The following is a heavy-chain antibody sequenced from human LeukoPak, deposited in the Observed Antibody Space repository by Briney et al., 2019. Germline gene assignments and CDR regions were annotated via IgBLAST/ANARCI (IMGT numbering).Heavy chain of an antibody. CDR2: IYPDDSDT. Sequence: GESRKISCKGSGYSFSSYWIGWVRQMPGKGLEWMGIIYPDDSDTRYSPSFQGQVTISADKSISTAYLQWSSLKASDTAMYYCARHRKDIGFDSWGQGPLVTVSS. CDR1: GYSFSSYW. J-gene: IGHJ4*02. CDR3: ARHRKDIGFDS. D-gene: IGHD2-15*01. V-gene: IGHV5-51*01.